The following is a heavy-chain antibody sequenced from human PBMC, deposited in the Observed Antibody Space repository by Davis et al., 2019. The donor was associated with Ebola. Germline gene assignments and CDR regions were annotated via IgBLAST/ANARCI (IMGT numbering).Heavy chain of an antibody. Sequence: GESLKISCTASGFIFDTYWMSWVRQAPGKGPEWVANIKPDGSDRYYVDSVKGRFTVSRDNAKNSLYLQMNSLRAEDTAFYYCARNWYGGDYWGQGTLVTVSS. CDR1: GFIFDTYW. V-gene: IGHV3-7*03. J-gene: IGHJ4*02. CDR3: ARNWYGGDY. D-gene: IGHD1-1*01. CDR2: IKPDGSDR.